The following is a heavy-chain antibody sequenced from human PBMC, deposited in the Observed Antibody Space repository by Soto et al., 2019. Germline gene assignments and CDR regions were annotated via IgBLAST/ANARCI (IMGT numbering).Heavy chain of an antibody. CDR1: GFTFRTYV. Sequence: PGGSLRLSCVASGFTFRTYVMSWVRQPPGKGLEWVSGVSGSGDNTYYADSVKGRFTISRDNSENTLYLQMNSLRAEDTAVYYCARVKGFTIFGRSATNQKDYYYYGMDVWGQWTTAIVSS. V-gene: IGHV3-23*01. CDR2: VSGSGDNT. D-gene: IGHD3-3*01. CDR3: ARVKGFTIFGRSATNQKDYYYYGMDV. J-gene: IGHJ6*02.